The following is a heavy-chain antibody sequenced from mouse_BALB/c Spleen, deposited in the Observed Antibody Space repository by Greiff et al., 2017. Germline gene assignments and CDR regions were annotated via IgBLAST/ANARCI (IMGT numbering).Heavy chain of an antibody. Sequence: EVKLEESGGGLVKPGGSLKLSCAASGFTFSDYYMYWVRQTPEKRLEWVATISDGGSYTYYPDSVKGRFTISRDNAKNNLYLQMSSLKSEDTAMYYCARDPYGNYPVYAMDYWGQGTSVTVSS. CDR1: GFTFSDYY. J-gene: IGHJ4*01. CDR3: ARDPYGNYPVYAMDY. V-gene: IGHV5-4*02. CDR2: ISDGGSYT. D-gene: IGHD2-1*01.